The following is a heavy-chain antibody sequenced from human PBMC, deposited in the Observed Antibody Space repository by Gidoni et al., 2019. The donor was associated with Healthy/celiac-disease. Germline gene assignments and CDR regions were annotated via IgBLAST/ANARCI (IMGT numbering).Heavy chain of an antibody. J-gene: IGHJ3*02. Sequence: EVQLLESGGGLVQPGGSLRLSCAASGFPFSSYAMSWVRQAPGKGLEWVSAISGMGGSTYYADSVKGRFTISRDNSKNTLYLQMNSLRAEDTAVYYCAKGYDYVWGSYRYNAFDIWGQGTMVTVSS. D-gene: IGHD3-16*02. V-gene: IGHV3-23*01. CDR3: AKGYDYVWGSYRYNAFDI. CDR1: GFPFSSYA. CDR2: ISGMGGST.